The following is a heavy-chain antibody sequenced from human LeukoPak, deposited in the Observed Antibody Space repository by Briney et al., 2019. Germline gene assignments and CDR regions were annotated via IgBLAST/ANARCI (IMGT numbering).Heavy chain of an antibody. CDR2: ISGSGGST. J-gene: IGHJ5*02. D-gene: IGHD3-16*02. Sequence: GGSLRLSCAASGFTLSSYAMSWVRQAPGKGLEWVSAISGSGGSTYYADSVKGRFTISRDNSKNTLYLQMNSLRAEDTAVYYCAKEGDYVWGSYRYRDWFDPWGQGTLVTVSS. V-gene: IGHV3-23*01. CDR1: GFTLSSYA. CDR3: AKEGDYVWGSYRYRDWFDP.